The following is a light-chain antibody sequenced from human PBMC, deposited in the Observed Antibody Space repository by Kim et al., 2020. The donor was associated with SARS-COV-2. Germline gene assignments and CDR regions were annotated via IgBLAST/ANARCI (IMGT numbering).Light chain of an antibody. CDR1: SLRSYY. J-gene: IGLJ2*01. CDR3: NSRDSSGNHVV. V-gene: IGLV3-19*01. Sequence: ALGQKVRITCQGDSLRSYYASWYQQKPGQAPVLVIYGKNNRPSGIPDRFSGSSSGNTASLTITGAQAEDEADYYCNSRDSSGNHVVLGGGTQMTV. CDR2: GKN.